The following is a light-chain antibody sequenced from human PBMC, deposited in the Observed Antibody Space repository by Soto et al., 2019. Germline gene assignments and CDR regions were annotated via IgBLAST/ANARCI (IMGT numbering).Light chain of an antibody. CDR3: QQYASSPLT. CDR2: GAH. CDR1: QTVVKNY. V-gene: IGKV3-20*01. J-gene: IGKJ4*01. Sequence: EIVLTQSPGTLSLSPGERATLSCRASQTVVKNYLAWYQQKPGQTPRLLIHGAHNRATGIPDRISGSGSGTDFTLIISRLEPEDFAVYYCQQYASSPLTFGCGTKVEIK.